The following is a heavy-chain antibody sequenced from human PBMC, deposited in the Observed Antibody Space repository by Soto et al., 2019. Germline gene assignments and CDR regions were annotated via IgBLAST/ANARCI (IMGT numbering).Heavy chain of an antibody. J-gene: IGHJ4*02. D-gene: IGHD2-15*01. CDR3: VRGHLGITTTGTWYDFDY. CDR2: IYYSGRT. Sequence: QVQLQESGPRLVKPSETLSLTCTVSGDSISSYYWTWIRQPQGTGLEYIGYIYYSGRTYYNPSLTRRVTISVDTSKNQFSLKLSSVTAADTAVYYCVRGHLGITTTGTWYDFDYWGQGTLVTVSS. V-gene: IGHV4-59*01. CDR1: GDSISSYY.